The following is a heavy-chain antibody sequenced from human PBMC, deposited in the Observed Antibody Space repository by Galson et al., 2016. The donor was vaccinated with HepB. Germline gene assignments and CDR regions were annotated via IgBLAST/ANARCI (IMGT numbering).Heavy chain of an antibody. CDR3: ARDPSGSLHY. CDR2: ISSSSDNK. Sequence: SLRLSCAASGFTFSSYSMNWVRQAPGKGLQWVSGISSSSDNKVYAESVKGRFTISRDNAKNSMYLQMNSLRAEDTAVYYCARDPSGSLHYWGQGSLVTVSA. CDR1: GFTFSSYS. D-gene: IGHD1-26*01. V-gene: IGHV3-21*01. J-gene: IGHJ4*02.